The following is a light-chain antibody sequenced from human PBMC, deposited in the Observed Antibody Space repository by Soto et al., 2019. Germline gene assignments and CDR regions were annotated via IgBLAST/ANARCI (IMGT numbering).Light chain of an antibody. CDR1: SSDVGDYKY. CDR3: SSYTTIFTYV. Sequence: QSALTQPASVSGSPGQSITISCTGTSSDVGDYKYVSWYQQHPGKAPKLVISEVSNRPSGISNRFSGSKSGNTASLTISGLQAEDEADYYCSSYTTIFTYVFGTGKKVTVL. J-gene: IGLJ1*01. CDR2: EVS. V-gene: IGLV2-14*01.